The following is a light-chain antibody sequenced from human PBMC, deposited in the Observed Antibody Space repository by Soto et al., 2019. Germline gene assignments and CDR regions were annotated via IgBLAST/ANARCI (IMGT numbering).Light chain of an antibody. V-gene: IGLV1-51*01. Sequence: QSVLMQPPSVSAAPGQKVTISCSGSTSNIGSHSVSWHQHLPGTAPKLLIYDDNQRPSGIPDRFSGSKSGTSATLGITGLQTGDEADYYCGTWDSSLSAWVFGGGTKLTVL. J-gene: IGLJ3*02. CDR3: GTWDSSLSAWV. CDR1: TSNIGSHS. CDR2: DDN.